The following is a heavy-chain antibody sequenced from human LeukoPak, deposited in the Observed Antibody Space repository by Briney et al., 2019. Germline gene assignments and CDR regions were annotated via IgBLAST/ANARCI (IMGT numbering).Heavy chain of an antibody. V-gene: IGHV3-30*03. CDR1: GFTFSTYG. CDR2: ISYDGSNK. D-gene: IGHD1-26*01. J-gene: IGHJ4*02. CDR3: ARQTRGSWVDY. Sequence: GGSLRLSCAASGFTFSTYGMHWVRQAPGKGLEWVAVISYDGSNKYYADSVKGRFTISRDNSKNTLSLQMNSLRAEDTAVYYCARQTRGSWVDYWGQGTLVTVSS.